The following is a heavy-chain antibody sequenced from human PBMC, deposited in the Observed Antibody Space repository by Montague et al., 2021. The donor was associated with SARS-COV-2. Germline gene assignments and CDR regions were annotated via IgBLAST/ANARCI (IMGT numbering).Heavy chain of an antibody. CDR2: IYESGST. CDR1: GAPIRDYY. V-gene: IGHV4-59*01. J-gene: IGHJ6*02. D-gene: IGHD5-12*01. Sequence: SETLSLTCTVSGAPIRDYYWSWIRQPPGKGLEWIGYIYESGSTKSNPSLTSRPIMSVDTSRNQFSLTLSSVTTADTAVYYCARDRGLSGFYGYDPLYFYGMDVWGQGTTVIVSS. CDR3: ARDRGLSGFYGYDPLYFYGMDV.